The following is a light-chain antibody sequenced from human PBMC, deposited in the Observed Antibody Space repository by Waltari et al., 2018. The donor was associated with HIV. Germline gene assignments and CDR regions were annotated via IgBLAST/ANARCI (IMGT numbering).Light chain of an antibody. V-gene: IGKV1-9*01. CDR3: QNLNNHPRA. CDR1: QDISFY. Sequence: DIQLTQSPPFLSASVGDRVTITCRASQDISFYLAWYQQKPGKAPELLIYTASTLQSGVPSRFSGSGAGTDFTLTISSLQPEDFATYYCQNLNNHPRAFGQGTKLEV. J-gene: IGKJ2*01. CDR2: TAS.